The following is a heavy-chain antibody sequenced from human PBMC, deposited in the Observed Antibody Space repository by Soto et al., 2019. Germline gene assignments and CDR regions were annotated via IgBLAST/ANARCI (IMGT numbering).Heavy chain of an antibody. CDR2: INHSGST. CDR3: ARGFGGSSSWYLGQPPPRFFDY. Sequence: QVQLQQWGAGLLKPSETLSLTCAVYGGSFSGYYWSWIRQPPGKGLEWIGEINHSGSTNYNPSLKSRVTISVDTSKNQFSLKLSSVTAADTAVYYCARGFGGSSSWYLGQPPPRFFDYWGQGTLVTVSS. V-gene: IGHV4-34*01. J-gene: IGHJ4*02. CDR1: GGSFSGYY. D-gene: IGHD6-13*01.